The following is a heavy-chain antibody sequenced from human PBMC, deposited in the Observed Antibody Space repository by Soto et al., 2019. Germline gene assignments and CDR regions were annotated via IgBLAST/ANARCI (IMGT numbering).Heavy chain of an antibody. Sequence: GECLKISCKGSGYSFTSYWISWVRQMPGKGLEWMGRIDPSDSYTNYSPSFQGHVTISVDKSISTAYLQWSSLRASDTAMYYCARHLTSAAFDYWGQGSLVTVSS. CDR2: IDPSDSYT. CDR1: GYSFTSYW. V-gene: IGHV5-10-1*01. D-gene: IGHD7-27*01. CDR3: ARHLTSAAFDY. J-gene: IGHJ4*02.